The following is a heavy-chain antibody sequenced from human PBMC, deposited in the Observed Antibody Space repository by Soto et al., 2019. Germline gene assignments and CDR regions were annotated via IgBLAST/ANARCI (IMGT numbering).Heavy chain of an antibody. CDR3: ARLKLKGAAGTVLVHGPNWFDP. V-gene: IGHV5-51*01. CDR1: GYSFTSYW. D-gene: IGHD6-13*01. Sequence: PGESLKISCKGSGYSFTSYWIGWVRQMPGKGLEWMGIIYPGDSDTRYSPSFQGQVTISADKSISTAYLQWSSLKASDTAMYHCARLKLKGAAGTVLVHGPNWFDPWGQGTLVTVSS. J-gene: IGHJ5*02. CDR2: IYPGDSDT.